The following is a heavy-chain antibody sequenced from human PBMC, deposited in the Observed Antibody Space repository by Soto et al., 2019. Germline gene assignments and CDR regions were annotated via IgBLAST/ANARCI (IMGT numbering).Heavy chain of an antibody. D-gene: IGHD3-10*01. V-gene: IGHV3-9*01. CDR3: AKDRRGYYGSGSLDY. CDR1: GFTYEDSA. CDR2: IGWNSGSV. Sequence: EVQLVESGGGLVQPGRSLRLSCVGSGFTYEDSAMHWVRQVSGKGLEWVSGIGWNSGSVGYVDSVKGRFTIPRDNAKNTLYLQMNSLRPEDTALYYCAKDRRGYYGSGSLDYWGLGTLVTVSS. J-gene: IGHJ4*02.